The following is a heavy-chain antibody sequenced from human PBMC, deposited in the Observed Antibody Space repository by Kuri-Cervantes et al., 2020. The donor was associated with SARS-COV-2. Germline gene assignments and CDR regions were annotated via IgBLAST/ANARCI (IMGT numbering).Heavy chain of an antibody. J-gene: IGHJ4*02. CDR3: ARGLTLEGDSYGYHY. V-gene: IGHV1-2*02. Sequence: ASVKVSCKASGYTFTGYYMHWVRQAPGQGLERMGWINPNSGGTNYAQKFQGRVTMTRDTSISTAYMELSRLRSDDTAVYYCARGLTLEGDSYGYHYWGQGTLVTVSS. CDR1: GYTFTGYY. CDR2: INPNSGGT. D-gene: IGHD5-18*01.